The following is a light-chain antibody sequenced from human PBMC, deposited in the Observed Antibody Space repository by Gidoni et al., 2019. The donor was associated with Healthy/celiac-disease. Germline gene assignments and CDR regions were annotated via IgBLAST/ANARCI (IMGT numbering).Light chain of an antibody. CDR3: QSYDSSLGVV. V-gene: IGLV1-40*01. CDR2: GNS. Sequence: QSVLTQPPPVTGAPGQRVTSSCTGSSSNIRAVYDVHWYQQLPGPAPKLLIYGNSDRPSGVLDRFSGSKSGTSASLAITGLQAEDEADYYCQSYDSSLGVVFGTGTKVTVL. CDR1: SSNIRAVYD. J-gene: IGLJ1*01.